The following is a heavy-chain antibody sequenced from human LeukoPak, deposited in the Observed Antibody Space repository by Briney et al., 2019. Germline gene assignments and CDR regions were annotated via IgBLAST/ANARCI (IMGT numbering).Heavy chain of an antibody. CDR2: VGGSGATT. Sequence: GGSLRLSCAASGFTFSNYAMRWVRRAPGKGLEWVAAVGGSGATTYYADSVQGRFTISRDNSKNTLSLQMNSLRAEDTAIYYCAKVSAYYCDYWGQGTLVTVSS. D-gene: IGHD6-19*01. CDR3: AKVSAYYCDY. V-gene: IGHV3-23*01. J-gene: IGHJ4*02. CDR1: GFTFSNYA.